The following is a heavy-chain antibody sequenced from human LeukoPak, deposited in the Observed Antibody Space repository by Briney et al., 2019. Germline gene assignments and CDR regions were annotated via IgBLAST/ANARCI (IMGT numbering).Heavy chain of an antibody. Sequence: GASVKVSCKTSGYTFTGYYIHWVRQAHGQGLEWMGWIDPNRGGTNYAQKFQGRVTMTRDTSISTAYMELSKLTSADTAVYRCATPSSSSWYGFDPWGQGTLVTVSS. J-gene: IGHJ5*02. V-gene: IGHV1-2*02. CDR2: IDPNRGGT. CDR3: ATPSSSSWYGFDP. CDR1: GYTFTGYY. D-gene: IGHD6-13*01.